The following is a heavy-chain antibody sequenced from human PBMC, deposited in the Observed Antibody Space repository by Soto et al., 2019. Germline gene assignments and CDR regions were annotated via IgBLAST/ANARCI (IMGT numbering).Heavy chain of an antibody. CDR3: ARRIVVVAATHNTSWFDP. D-gene: IGHD2-15*01. CDR1: GGSISSSSYY. J-gene: IGHJ5*02. CDR2: IYYSGST. Sequence: SETLSLTCTVSGGSISSSSYYWGWIRQPPGKGLEWIGSIYYSGSTYYNPSLKSRVTISVDTSKNQFSLKLSSVTAADTAVYYCARRIVVVAATHNTSWFDPWGQGTLVTVSS. V-gene: IGHV4-39*01.